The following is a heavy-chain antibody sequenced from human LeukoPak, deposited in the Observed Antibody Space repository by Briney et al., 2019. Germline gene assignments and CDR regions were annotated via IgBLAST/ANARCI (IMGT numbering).Heavy chain of an antibody. Sequence: GGSLRLSCAASGFSFSSSGMNWVRQAPGKGLEWVSYIDTSSTTKNYADSVKGRFTISRDNAKNSLYPQMNSLRVEDTAVYYCAGPLGSPDFHHWGQGTLVTVSS. CDR2: IDTSSTTK. J-gene: IGHJ1*01. CDR1: GFSFSSSG. CDR3: AGPLGSPDFHH. V-gene: IGHV3-48*01. D-gene: IGHD3-10*01.